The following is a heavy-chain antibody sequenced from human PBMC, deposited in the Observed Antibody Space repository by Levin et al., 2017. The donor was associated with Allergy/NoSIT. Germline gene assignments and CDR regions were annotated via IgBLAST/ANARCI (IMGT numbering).Heavy chain of an antibody. CDR3: ASSIVGATVDY. Sequence: SETLSLTCTVSGGSISSGDYYWSWIRQPPGKGLEWIGYIYYSGSTYYNPSLKSRVTISVDTSKNQFSLKLSSVTAADTAVYYCASSIVGATVDYWGQGTLVTVSS. J-gene: IGHJ4*02. V-gene: IGHV4-30-4*01. CDR1: GGSISSGDYY. CDR2: IYYSGST. D-gene: IGHD1-26*01.